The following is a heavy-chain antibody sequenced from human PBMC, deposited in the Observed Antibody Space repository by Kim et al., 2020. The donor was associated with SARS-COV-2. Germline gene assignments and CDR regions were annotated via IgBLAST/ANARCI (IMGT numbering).Heavy chain of an antibody. J-gene: IGHJ4*02. CDR3: AKDWLAGGYYDFWSGYPYYFDY. V-gene: IGHV3-23*01. Sequence: VGSLRLSCAASGFTFSSYAMSWVRQAPGKGLEWVSAISGSGGSTYYADSVKGRFTISRDNSKNTLYLQMNSLRAEDTAVYYCAKDWLAGGYYDFWSGYPYYFDYWGQGTLVTVSS. CDR2: ISGSGGST. CDR1: GFTFSSYA. D-gene: IGHD3-3*01.